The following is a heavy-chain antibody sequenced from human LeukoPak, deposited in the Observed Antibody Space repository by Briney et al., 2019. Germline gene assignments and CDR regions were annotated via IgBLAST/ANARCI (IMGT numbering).Heavy chain of an antibody. D-gene: IGHD2-2*02. CDR3: AKDGRGYCSSISCYRDFQH. CDR2: ISYDGSNK. J-gene: IGHJ1*01. V-gene: IGHV3-30*18. Sequence: GGSLRLSCAASGFTFSSYEMNWVRQAPGKGLEWVAVISYDGSNKYYADSVKGRFTISRDNSKNTLYLQMNSLRAEDTAVYYCAKDGRGYCSSISCYRDFQHWGQGTLVTVSS. CDR1: GFTFSSYE.